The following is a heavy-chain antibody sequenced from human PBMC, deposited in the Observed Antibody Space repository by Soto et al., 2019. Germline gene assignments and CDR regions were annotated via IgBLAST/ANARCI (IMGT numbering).Heavy chain of an antibody. J-gene: IGHJ6*02. CDR1: GFTFSILA. CDR2: LSSSSSTI. Sequence: GFTFSILAMGWVRQAPGKGLERVSYLSSSSSTIYYADSVKGRFTISRDNAKNSLYLQLNSLRGEDTDVYYCASWMDVWGQGTTLAVSS. V-gene: IGHV3-48*01. CDR3: ASWMDV.